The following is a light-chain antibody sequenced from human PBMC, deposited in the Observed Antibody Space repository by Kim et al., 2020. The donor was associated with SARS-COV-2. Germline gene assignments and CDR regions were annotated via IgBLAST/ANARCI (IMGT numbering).Light chain of an antibody. Sequence: QGKTAIITCSGDKLVNKYVCWYQQKPGQSPVVLIYQDNKRPSGIPERFSGSNSGNTATLTISGTQAMDEADYYCQTWDNSASAVVFGGGTQLTVL. CDR1: KLVNKY. J-gene: IGLJ2*01. V-gene: IGLV3-1*01. CDR3: QTWDNSASAVV. CDR2: QDN.